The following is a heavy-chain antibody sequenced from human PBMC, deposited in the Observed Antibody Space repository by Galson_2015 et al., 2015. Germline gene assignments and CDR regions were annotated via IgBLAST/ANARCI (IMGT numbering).Heavy chain of an antibody. V-gene: IGHV4-39*01. D-gene: IGHD1-26*01. CDR2: FYYSGST. Sequence: ATLSLTCTVSGGSISSSSYYWGWIRQPPGKGLEWIGSFYYSGSTYYNPSLKSRVTISVDTSKNQFSLDLSSVTAADTAVYYCATYPATSGSYGRFDCWGRGTLVTVSS. CDR3: ATYPATSGSYGRFDC. CDR1: GGSISSSSYY. J-gene: IGHJ4*02.